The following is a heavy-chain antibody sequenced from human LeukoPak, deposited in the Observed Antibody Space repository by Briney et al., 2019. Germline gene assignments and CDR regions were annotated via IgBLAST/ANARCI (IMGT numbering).Heavy chain of an antibody. Sequence: GGSLRLSCAASRFTFDGYAMHWVRQAPGKGLEWVSSISWNSGNTDYAASVKGRFTISRDNAKKPLHLQMNSLRAEDTALYYCAKSGTYSSSSGYIDSWGQGILVTVSS. CDR3: AKSGTYSSSSGYIDS. V-gene: IGHV3-9*01. D-gene: IGHD6-6*01. J-gene: IGHJ4*02. CDR2: ISWNSGNT. CDR1: RFTFDGYA.